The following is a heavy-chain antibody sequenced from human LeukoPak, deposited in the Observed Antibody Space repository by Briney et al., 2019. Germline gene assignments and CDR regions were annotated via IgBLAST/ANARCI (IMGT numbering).Heavy chain of an antibody. CDR3: ARESGGVIITFDY. V-gene: IGHV3-23*01. D-gene: IGHD3-16*02. CDR1: GFTFSSYA. Sequence: GSLRLSCAASGFTFSSYAMSWVRQAPGKGLEWVSAISGSGGSTYYADSVKGRFTNSRDNSKNTLYLQMNSLRAEDTAVYYCARESGGVIITFDYWGQGTLVTVSS. J-gene: IGHJ4*02. CDR2: ISGSGGST.